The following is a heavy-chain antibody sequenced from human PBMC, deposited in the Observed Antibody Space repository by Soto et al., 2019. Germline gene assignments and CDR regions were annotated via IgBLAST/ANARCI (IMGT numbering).Heavy chain of an antibody. J-gene: IGHJ4*02. D-gene: IGHD5-12*01. V-gene: IGHV3-9*01. Sequence: GGSLRLSSAASGFTFSTYWMHWVRQIPGKGLVWVSGTSYSSVTFDYADSVKGRFTISRDNAKNSLYLQMNSLRTEDTAFYYCARDHDEDFGYDLDYFDYWGQGTLVTVSS. CDR1: GFTFSTYW. CDR2: TSYSSVTF. CDR3: ARDHDEDFGYDLDYFDY.